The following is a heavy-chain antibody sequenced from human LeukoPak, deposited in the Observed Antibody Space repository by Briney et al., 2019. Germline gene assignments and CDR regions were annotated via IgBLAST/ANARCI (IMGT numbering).Heavy chain of an antibody. CDR3: ARDLDSYGYY. Sequence: GGSLRLSCAPSGFTVSRYYMSWVRQAPGKGLEWVSVIYSDGSTYYADSVKGRFTISRDNSKNTLYLQMNSLRAEDTAVYYCARDLDSYGYYWGQGTLVTVSS. V-gene: IGHV3-53*01. J-gene: IGHJ4*02. CDR2: IYSDGST. CDR1: GFTVSRYY. D-gene: IGHD5-18*01.